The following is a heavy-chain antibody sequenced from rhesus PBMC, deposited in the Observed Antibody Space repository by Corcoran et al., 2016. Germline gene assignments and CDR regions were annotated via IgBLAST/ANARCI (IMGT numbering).Heavy chain of an antibody. CDR3: ARAYSGYNYGLDS. J-gene: IGHJ6*01. D-gene: IGHD5-24*01. CDR1: GYTFTDYY. V-gene: IGHV1-138*01. CDR2: NNQKTVGT. Sequence: QVQLVQSGAEVKKPGASVKVSCKASGYTFTDYYMQGLRQAPGQGLEWMGRNNQKTVGTDYAQQIQDRVTMTRDTSTTTAYRELSSLRSEDTAVYYCARAYSGYNYGLDSWGQGVVVTVSS.